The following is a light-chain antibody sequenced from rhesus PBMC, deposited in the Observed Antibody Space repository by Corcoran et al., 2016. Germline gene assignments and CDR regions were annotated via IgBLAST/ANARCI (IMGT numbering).Light chain of an antibody. Sequence: QVILTQSPATLSLSPGERATLSCRASQSVSSYLAWYQQKPGQAPSLLIYGASSRATGIPDRFSGSGSGTNFTLTISSLGPGVVGICHCYQHRGGYRFDQGTKVEVK. V-gene: IGKV3-10*01. J-gene: IGKJ2*01. CDR3: YQHRGGYR. CDR2: GAS. CDR1: QSVSSY.